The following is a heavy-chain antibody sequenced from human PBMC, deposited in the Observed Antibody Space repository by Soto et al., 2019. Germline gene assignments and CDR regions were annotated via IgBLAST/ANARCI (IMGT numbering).Heavy chain of an antibody. D-gene: IGHD2-2*01. CDR3: ARGKGANCSSTSCYGY. CDR2: IWYDGSNK. CDR1: GFTFSSYG. Sequence: QVQLVESGGGVVQPGRSLRLSCAASGFTFSSYGMHWVRQAPGKGLEWVAVIWYDGSNKYYADSVKGRFTISRDNSKNTLYRQMNSLRAEDTAVYYGARGKGANCSSTSCYGYWGQGTLVTVSS. J-gene: IGHJ4*02. V-gene: IGHV3-33*01.